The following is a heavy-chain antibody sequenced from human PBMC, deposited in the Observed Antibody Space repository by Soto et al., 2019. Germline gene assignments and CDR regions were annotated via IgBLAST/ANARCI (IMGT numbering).Heavy chain of an antibody. D-gene: IGHD2-21*02. V-gene: IGHV4-34*01. CDR3: ATGRGVVTRHHYILFHP. CDR2: INHSGST. Sequence: SETLSLTCVVYGGSFSVYYWSWIRQPPGKGLEWIGEINHSGSTNYNPSLKSRVTISVETSKNQLSLKLSSVTAAATAVYYCATGRGVVTRHHYILFHPWGQGTLVTVSS. CDR1: GGSFSVYY. J-gene: IGHJ5*02.